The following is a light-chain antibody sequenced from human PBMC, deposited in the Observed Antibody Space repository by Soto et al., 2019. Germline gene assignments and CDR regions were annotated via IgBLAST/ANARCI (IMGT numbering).Light chain of an antibody. CDR3: AAWDDSLNGQV. V-gene: IGLV1-36*01. J-gene: IGLJ2*01. CDR1: RSNIGNNA. Sequence: QSVLTQPPSVSAAPRQRVTISCSGSRSNIGNNAVNWYQQLPGKAPKLLIYYDDLLPSGVSDRFSGSKSGTSASLAISGLQSDDEADYYCAAWDDSLNGQVFGGGTKLTVL. CDR2: YDD.